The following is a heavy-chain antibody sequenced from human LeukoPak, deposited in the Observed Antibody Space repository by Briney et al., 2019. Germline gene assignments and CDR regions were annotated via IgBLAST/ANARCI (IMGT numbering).Heavy chain of an antibody. J-gene: IGHJ5*02. Sequence: SETLSLTCTVSGGSISSYYWSWIRQPPGKGLERIGYIYYSGSTNYNPSLRSRVTISVDTSKNQFSLKLSSVTAADTAVYYCARCIGSSSFARWFDPWGQGTLVTVSS. CDR1: GGSISSYY. D-gene: IGHD6-6*01. CDR2: IYYSGST. CDR3: ARCIGSSSFARWFDP. V-gene: IGHV4-59*01.